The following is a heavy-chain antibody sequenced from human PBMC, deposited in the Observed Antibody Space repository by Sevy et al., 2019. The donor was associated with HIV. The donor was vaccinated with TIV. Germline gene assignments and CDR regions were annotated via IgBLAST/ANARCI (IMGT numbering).Heavy chain of an antibody. CDR3: TTDSKKRGLSVLLDY. D-gene: IGHD3-10*01. Sequence: GGSLRLSCAASGLTFSNAWMSWVRQAPGKGLEWVGRIKSKTDGGTTDYAAPVKGRFTISRDDSKNTLYLQMNSLKTEDTAIYYCTTDSKKRGLSVLLDYWGQGTLVTVSS. CDR1: GLTFSNAW. V-gene: IGHV3-15*01. CDR2: IKSKTDGGTT. J-gene: IGHJ4*02.